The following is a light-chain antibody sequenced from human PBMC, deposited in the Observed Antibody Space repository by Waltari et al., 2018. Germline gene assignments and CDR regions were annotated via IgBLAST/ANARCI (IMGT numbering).Light chain of an antibody. CDR1: QSLVHSDGKTY. Sequence: DVVMTQSPLSLPVTLGQPASISCRSSQSLVHSDGKTYLNWFQQRQGQSPRRLIYKVFNRASGVPNRFGGSGSGTDFTLTISRVEADDVAVYYCMQATHWPLTFGQGTKVEIK. V-gene: IGKV2-30*02. J-gene: IGKJ1*01. CDR2: KVF. CDR3: MQATHWPLT.